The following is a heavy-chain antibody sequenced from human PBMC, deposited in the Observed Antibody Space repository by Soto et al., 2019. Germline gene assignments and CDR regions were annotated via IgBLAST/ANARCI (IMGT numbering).Heavy chain of an antibody. CDR1: VFTFSSHA. CDR2: INYSDDTT. V-gene: IGHV3-23*01. CDR3: SKGVNWFAS. Sequence: EVQLLESGGGMVQPGGSLRLSCEASVFTFSSHAINWVRQAPGKGLEWVSTINYSDDTTYYTDSVKGRFTISRDNSKNTVYLQMDSLGAEDTAIYFCSKGVNWFASWGQGTLVTVSS. J-gene: IGHJ5*01.